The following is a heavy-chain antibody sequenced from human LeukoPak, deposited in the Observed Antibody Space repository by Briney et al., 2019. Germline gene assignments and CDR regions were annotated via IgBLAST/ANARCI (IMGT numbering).Heavy chain of an antibody. V-gene: IGHV4-59*08. CDR2: IYYSGST. Sequence: KPSETLSLTCTVSGGSISVYCWSWIRQPPGKGLEWSGYIYYSGSTNYNPSLKSRVTISVDTSKNQFSLKLSSVTAADTAVYYCARHSKYYYDSSGSYVGYFQHWGQGTLVTVPS. CDR3: ARHSKYYYDSSGSYVGYFQH. D-gene: IGHD3-22*01. J-gene: IGHJ1*01. CDR1: GGSISVYC.